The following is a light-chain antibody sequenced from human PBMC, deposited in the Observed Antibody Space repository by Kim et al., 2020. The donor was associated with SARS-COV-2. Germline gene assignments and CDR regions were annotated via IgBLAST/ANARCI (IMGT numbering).Light chain of an antibody. CDR3: QAWDSSNVV. CDR2: QDS. Sequence: VSPGQTASITCSGDKLGDKYACWYQQKQGQSPVLVIYQDSKRPSGIPERFSGSNSGNTATLTISGTQAMDEADYYCQAWDSSNVVFGGGTQLTVL. CDR1: KLGDKY. V-gene: IGLV3-1*01. J-gene: IGLJ2*01.